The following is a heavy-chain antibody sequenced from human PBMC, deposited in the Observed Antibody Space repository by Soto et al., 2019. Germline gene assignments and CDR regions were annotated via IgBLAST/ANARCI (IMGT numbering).Heavy chain of an antibody. V-gene: IGHV3-23*01. CDR2: ISGSGGST. J-gene: IGHJ3*02. CDR3: AKDVRKMATITPDAFDI. D-gene: IGHD4-4*01. Sequence: EVQLLESGGGLVQPGGSLRLYCAASGLTFSSYAMSWVRQAPGKGLEWVSSISGSGGSTYYADSVKGRFTISKDNYKNTLYLQMNSLRAEDTAVYYCAKDVRKMATITPDAFDIWGQGTMVTVSS. CDR1: GLTFSSYA.